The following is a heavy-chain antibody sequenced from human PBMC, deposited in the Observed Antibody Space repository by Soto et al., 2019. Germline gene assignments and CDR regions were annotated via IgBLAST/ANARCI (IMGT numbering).Heavy chain of an antibody. J-gene: IGHJ5*02. CDR2: ISAYNGNT. D-gene: IGHD3-10*01. CDR1: GYTFTSYG. CDR3: AFGGRGGNWFDP. V-gene: IGHV1-18*01. Sequence: QVQLVQSGAEVKKPGASVKVSCKASGYTFTSYGISWVRQAPGQGLEWMGWISAYNGNTNYAQKREGRVTMTTETSPSAAYMELRSLISEDTAVYGCAFGGRGGNWFDPWGQGTLVTVSS.